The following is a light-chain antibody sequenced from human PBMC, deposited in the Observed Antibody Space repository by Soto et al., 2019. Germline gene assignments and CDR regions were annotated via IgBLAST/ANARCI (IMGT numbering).Light chain of an antibody. Sequence: QSALTQPPSASGSPGQSVTISCTGTSSDVGAYIFVSWYQQHPGKAPKLMVYDVNRRPPGVPDRFFGSKSGNTASLTVSGLQAEDEADYYCSSYAGSGNVFGTGTKVTVL. CDR1: SSDVGAYIF. CDR3: SSYAGSGNV. CDR2: DVN. V-gene: IGLV2-8*01. J-gene: IGLJ1*01.